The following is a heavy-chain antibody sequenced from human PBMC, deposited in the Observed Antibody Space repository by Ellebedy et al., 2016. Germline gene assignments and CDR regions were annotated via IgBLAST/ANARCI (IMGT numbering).Heavy chain of an antibody. CDR2: IWYDGSNK. CDR3: VRSDWFDP. CDR1: GFTFSSYG. Sequence: GESLKISCAASGFTFSSYGMHWVRQAPGKGLEWVAVIWYDGSNKYYADSVKGRFTISRDNAKNTLYLQMNSLRVEDMAVYYCVRSDWFDPWGQGTLVTVSS. J-gene: IGHJ5*02. V-gene: IGHV3-33*03. D-gene: IGHD3-3*01.